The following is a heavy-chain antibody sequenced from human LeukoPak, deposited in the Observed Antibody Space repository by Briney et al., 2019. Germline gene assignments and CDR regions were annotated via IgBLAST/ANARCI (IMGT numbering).Heavy chain of an antibody. Sequence: ASVKVSCKASGYTFTSYDINWVRQATGQGLEWMGWMNPNSGNTGYAQKFQGRVTITRNTSISTAYMELSRLRSDDTAVYYCARAGYYYGSGSYLGHYYMDVWGKGTTVTISS. CDR1: GYTFTSYD. V-gene: IGHV1-8*03. D-gene: IGHD3-10*01. CDR2: MNPNSGNT. J-gene: IGHJ6*03. CDR3: ARAGYYYGSGSYLGHYYMDV.